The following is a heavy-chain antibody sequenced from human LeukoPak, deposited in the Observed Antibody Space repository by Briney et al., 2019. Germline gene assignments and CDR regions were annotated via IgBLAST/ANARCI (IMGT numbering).Heavy chain of an antibody. J-gene: IGHJ4*02. CDR3: ASVYDSSGYYVDY. CDR1: GASISSGGYY. Sequence: SETLSLTCTVSGASISSGGYYWSWIRQHPAKGLEWIGFIYYSGSTYYNPSLKSRVTISVDTSKNQFSLKLSSVTAADTAVYYCASVYDSSGYYVDYWGQETLVTVSS. V-gene: IGHV4-31*03. D-gene: IGHD3-22*01. CDR2: IYYSGST.